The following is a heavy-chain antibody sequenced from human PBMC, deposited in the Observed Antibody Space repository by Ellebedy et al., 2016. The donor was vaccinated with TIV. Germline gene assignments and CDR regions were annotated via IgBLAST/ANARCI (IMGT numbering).Heavy chain of an antibody. CDR3: ARGITMVRDYGMDV. J-gene: IGHJ6*02. CDR2: ISSSSSYI. CDR1: GFTFSSYS. Sequence: GESLKISXAASGFTFSSYSMNWVRQAPGKGLEWVSSISSSSSYIYYADSVKGRFTISRDHAKNSLYLQMNSLRAEDTAVYYCARGITMVRDYGMDVWGQGTTVTVSS. V-gene: IGHV3-21*01. D-gene: IGHD3-10*01.